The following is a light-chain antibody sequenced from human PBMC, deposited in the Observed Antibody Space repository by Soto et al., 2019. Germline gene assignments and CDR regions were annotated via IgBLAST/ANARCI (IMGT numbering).Light chain of an antibody. J-gene: IGLJ2*01. CDR1: SSDVGSYNL. Sequence: QSALTQPAYVSGSRGQSITISCTGTSSDVGSYNLVSWYQQHPGKAPKLMIYEGSKRPSGVSNRFSGSKSGNTASLTISGLQAEDEADYYCCSYADSSTYVVFGGGTKLTVL. CDR3: CSYADSSTYVV. V-gene: IGLV2-23*01. CDR2: EGS.